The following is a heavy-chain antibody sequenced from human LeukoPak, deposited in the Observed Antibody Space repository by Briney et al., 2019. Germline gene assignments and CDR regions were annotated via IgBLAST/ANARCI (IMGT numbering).Heavy chain of an antibody. D-gene: IGHD3-10*01. J-gene: IGHJ5*02. CDR1: GYSISSGYY. Sequence: SETLSLTCAVSGYSISSGYYWGWIRQPPGKGLEWIGSIYHSGSTYYNPSLKSRVTTSVDTSKNQFSLKLSSVTAADTAVYYCARGLVTMVRGVLRANWFDPWGQGTLVTVSS. V-gene: IGHV4-38-2*01. CDR3: ARGLVTMVRGVLRANWFDP. CDR2: IYHSGST.